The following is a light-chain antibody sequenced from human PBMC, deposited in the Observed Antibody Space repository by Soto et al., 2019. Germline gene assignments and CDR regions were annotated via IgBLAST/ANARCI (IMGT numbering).Light chain of an antibody. J-gene: IGLJ3*02. CDR2: DVS. CDR3: ISYAGSSIWV. V-gene: IGLV2-8*01. Sequence: QSALTQPPSASGSPGQSVTISCTGTSSDVGAYNYVSWYQQHPGKAPKLMIYDVSKRPSGVPDRFSGSKSGHTASLTVSGLQAEDEGDYYCISYAGSSIWVFGGGTKLTVL. CDR1: SSDVGAYNY.